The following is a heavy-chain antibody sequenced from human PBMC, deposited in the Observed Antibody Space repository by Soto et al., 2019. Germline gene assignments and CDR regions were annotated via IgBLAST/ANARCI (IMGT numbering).Heavy chain of an antibody. CDR3: ARERITGTAFDI. Sequence: ASVKVSCKASGYTFTSYGISWVRQAPGQGLEWMGWISAYNGNTNYAQKLQGRVTMTTDTSTSTAYMELMSLRSDDTAVYYFARERITGTAFDIWGQGTMVTVSS. J-gene: IGHJ3*02. CDR1: GYTFTSYG. D-gene: IGHD1-20*01. CDR2: ISAYNGNT. V-gene: IGHV1-18*04.